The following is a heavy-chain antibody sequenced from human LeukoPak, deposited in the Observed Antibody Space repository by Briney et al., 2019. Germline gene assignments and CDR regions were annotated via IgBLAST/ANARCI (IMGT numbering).Heavy chain of an antibody. V-gene: IGHV3-74*01. D-gene: IGHD3-22*01. CDR3: ARETYYYDSSGYYFHVAEYFQH. Sequence: GGSLRLSCAASGFTFSSYWMHWVRQAPGKGLVWVSRINTDGSSTSYADSVKGRFTISRDNAKNTLYLQMNSLRDEDTAVYYCARETYYYDSSGYYFHVAEYFQHWGQGTLVTVSS. CDR1: GFTFSSYW. J-gene: IGHJ1*01. CDR2: INTDGSST.